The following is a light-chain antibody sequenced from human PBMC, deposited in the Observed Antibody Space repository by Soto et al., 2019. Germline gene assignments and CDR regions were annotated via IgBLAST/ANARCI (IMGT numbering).Light chain of an antibody. V-gene: IGKV3D-7*01. Sequence: EVVLTPSPATLSLSPVEGATLSCRASQSISSSYLSWYQQKPGQAPGLLIFGASTRATGIPARFSGSGRGSGTDFTLTISSLQPEDFAVYYCQQDYNLPITFGQGTRLEIK. CDR3: QQDYNLPIT. J-gene: IGKJ5*01. CDR1: QSISSSY. CDR2: GAS.